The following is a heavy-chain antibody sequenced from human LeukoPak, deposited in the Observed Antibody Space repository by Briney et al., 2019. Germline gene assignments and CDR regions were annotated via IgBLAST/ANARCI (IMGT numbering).Heavy chain of an antibody. CDR1: GFTFSSYA. Sequence: GGSLRLSCAASGFTFSSYAMSWVRQAPGKGLEWVSAISGSGGSTYYADSVKGRFTISRDNSKNTLYLQMNSLRAVDTAVYYCAKDRWGDKWYRAYSSSPSWYFDLWGRGTLVTVSS. J-gene: IGHJ2*01. CDR3: AKDRWGDKWYRAYSSSPSWYFDL. D-gene: IGHD6-6*01. V-gene: IGHV3-23*01. CDR2: ISGSGGST.